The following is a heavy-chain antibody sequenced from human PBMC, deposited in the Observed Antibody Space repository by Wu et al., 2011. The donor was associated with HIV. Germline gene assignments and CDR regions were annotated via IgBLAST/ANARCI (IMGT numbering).Heavy chain of an antibody. D-gene: IGHD3-3*01. V-gene: IGHV1-18*01. CDR3: ARVKVDFGVIKQHDY. J-gene: IGHJ4*02. Sequence: QVQLVQSGAEVKKPGASVKVSCKASDYTFTSYGITWVRQAPGQGLEWMGWINTYNGDTNYAQKFQGRVTMTTGTSTSTAYMELRSLRSDDTALYYCARVKVDFGVIKQHDYWGQGALVTVSS. CDR1: DYTFTSYG. CDR2: INTYNGDT.